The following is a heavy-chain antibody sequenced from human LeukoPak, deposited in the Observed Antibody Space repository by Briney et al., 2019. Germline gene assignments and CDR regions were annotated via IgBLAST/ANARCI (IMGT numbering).Heavy chain of an antibody. V-gene: IGHV4-34*01. D-gene: IGHD3-10*01. CDR2: INHSGST. CDR1: GGSFSGYY. J-gene: IGHJ4*02. CDR3: ARDGSGTENDY. Sequence: NPSETLSLTCAVYGGSFSGYYWSWIRRPPGKGLEWIGEINHSGSTNYNPSLKSRVTISLDMSKNQFSLKLNSVTAADTAVYYCARDGSGTENDYWGQGTLVTVSS.